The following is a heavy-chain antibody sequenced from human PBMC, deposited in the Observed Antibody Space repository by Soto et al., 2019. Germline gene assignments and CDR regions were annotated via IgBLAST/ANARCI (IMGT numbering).Heavy chain of an antibody. D-gene: IGHD3-10*01. CDR3: ARAPMVRAAHGFDI. CDR2: INPNSVGT. Sequence: GASVKVSCKASGYTFTGQYMHWVRQAPGQGLEWMGWINPNSVGTNYAQKFQGRVTMTRDTSISTAYMELSRLRSDDTAVYYCARAPMVRAAHGFDIWGQGTMVTVSS. J-gene: IGHJ3*02. CDR1: GYTFTGQY. V-gene: IGHV1-2*02.